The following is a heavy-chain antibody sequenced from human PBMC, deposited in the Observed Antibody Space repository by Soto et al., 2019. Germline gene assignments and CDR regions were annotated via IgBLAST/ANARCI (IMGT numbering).Heavy chain of an antibody. CDR3: AKDPDSGYDYLDY. CDR2: ISYDGSNK. CDR1: GFTFSSYG. J-gene: IGHJ4*02. V-gene: IGHV3-30*18. Sequence: GGSLRLSCAASGFTFSSYGMHWVRQAPGKGLEWGAVISYDGSNKYYADSVKGRFTISRDNSKNTLYLQMNGLRAEDTAVYYCAKDPDSGYDYLDYWGQGTLVTVSS. D-gene: IGHD5-12*01.